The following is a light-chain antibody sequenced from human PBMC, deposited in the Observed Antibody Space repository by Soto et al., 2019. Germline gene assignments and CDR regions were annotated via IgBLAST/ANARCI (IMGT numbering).Light chain of an antibody. CDR2: DDR. J-gene: IGLJ2*01. V-gene: IGLV3-21*02. CDR1: NIGRKS. Sequence: SHELTQPPSVSVAPGQTARITCGGSNIGRKSVHWYQQKPGQAPVVVVYDDRNRPSGIPERFSGSNSGNTATLTISRVEAGDEADYYCQLWDSTSDHVVFGGGTKVTVL. CDR3: QLWDSTSDHVV.